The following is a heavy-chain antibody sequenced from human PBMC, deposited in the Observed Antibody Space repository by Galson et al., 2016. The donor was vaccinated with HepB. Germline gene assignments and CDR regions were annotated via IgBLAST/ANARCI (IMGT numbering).Heavy chain of an antibody. CDR1: GYTFTTFG. CDR3: ARDSGFAVVINPMDH. D-gene: IGHD3-3*01. J-gene: IGHJ4*02. Sequence: SVKVSCKASGYTFTTFGISWVRQAPGQGLEWMGWISGYDGNTKYAQNFQGRVTMTTDTSTSTAYMELRSLRSDDTAVYYCARDSGFAVVINPMDHWGQGTLVTVSS. CDR2: ISGYDGNT. V-gene: IGHV1-18*01.